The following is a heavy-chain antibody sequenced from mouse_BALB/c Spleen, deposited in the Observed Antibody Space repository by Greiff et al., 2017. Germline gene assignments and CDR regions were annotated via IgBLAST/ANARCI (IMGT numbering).Heavy chain of an antibody. CDR2: ISSGGSYT. Sequence: EVMLVESGGGLVKPGGSLKLSCAASGFTFSSYAMSWVRQSPEKRLEWVAEISSGGSYTYYPDTVTGRFTISRDNAKNTLYLEMSSLRSEDTAMYYCAREKITTKAMDYWGQGTSVTVSS. D-gene: IGHD1-1*01. CDR1: GFTFSSYA. J-gene: IGHJ4*01. V-gene: IGHV5-9-4*01. CDR3: AREKITTKAMDY.